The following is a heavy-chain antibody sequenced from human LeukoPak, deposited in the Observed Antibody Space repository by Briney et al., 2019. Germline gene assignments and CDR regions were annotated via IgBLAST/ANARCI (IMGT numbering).Heavy chain of an antibody. CDR1: GGSISSHY. D-gene: IGHD3-22*01. CDR2: IYYSGST. Sequence: SETLSLTCTVSGGSISSHYWRWIRQPPGKGLEWIGYIYYSGSTNYNPSLKSRVTISVDTSKNQFSLKLSSVTAADTAVYYCARDGGSGYFYYWGQGTLVTVSS. J-gene: IGHJ4*02. CDR3: ARDGGSGYFYY. V-gene: IGHV4-59*11.